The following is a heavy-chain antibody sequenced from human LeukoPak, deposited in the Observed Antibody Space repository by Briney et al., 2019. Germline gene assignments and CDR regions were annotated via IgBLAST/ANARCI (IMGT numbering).Heavy chain of an antibody. CDR1: GFTFSSYG. Sequence: PGGSLRLSCAASGFTFSSYGMSWVRQAPGKGLVWVSRINSDGINTSYADSVKGRFTISRDNAKNSLSLQMNNLRFEGTAVYYCARIDSRRTFDIWGQGTMVTVSS. CDR2: INSDGINT. CDR3: ARIDSRRTFDI. J-gene: IGHJ3*02. V-gene: IGHV3-74*01. D-gene: IGHD1-14*01.